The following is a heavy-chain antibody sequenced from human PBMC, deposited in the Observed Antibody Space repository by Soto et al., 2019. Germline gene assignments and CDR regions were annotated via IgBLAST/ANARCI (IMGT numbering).Heavy chain of an antibody. D-gene: IGHD3-3*01. CDR2: INHSGST. CDR1: GGSFSGYY. J-gene: IGHJ6*02. Sequence: PSETLSLTCAVYGGSFSGYYWSWIRQPPGKGLEWIGEINHSGSTNYNPSLKSRATISVDTSKNQFSLKLSSVTAADTAVYYCARGYYDFWSGYYRPYYYYGMDVLGQGTTVTVSS. V-gene: IGHV4-34*01. CDR3: ARGYYDFWSGYYRPYYYYGMDV.